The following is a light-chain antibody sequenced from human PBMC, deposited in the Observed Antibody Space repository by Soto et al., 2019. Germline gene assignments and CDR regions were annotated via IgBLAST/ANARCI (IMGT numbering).Light chain of an antibody. Sequence: DIQMTQSPSTLSASVGDRVTITCRASQSISSWLAWYQQKPGKAPKVLIYKASSLESGVPSRFSGSGSGTEFTLSISSLQPDDFATYYCQQCNRYPVTFGGGTKVEIK. CDR3: QQCNRYPVT. J-gene: IGKJ4*01. V-gene: IGKV1-5*03. CDR2: KAS. CDR1: QSISSW.